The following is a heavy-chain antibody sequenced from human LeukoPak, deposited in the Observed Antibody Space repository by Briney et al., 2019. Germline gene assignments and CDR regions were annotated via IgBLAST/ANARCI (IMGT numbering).Heavy chain of an antibody. CDR3: ARGYGGFYL. Sequence: SETLSLTCTVSGGSISSFYWSWIRQPPGKGLEWIGYIYYSGSTNYNPSLKSRVTISVDTSKNQFSLKLSPVTAADTAVYYCARGYGGFYLWGQGTMVTVSS. CDR1: GGSISSFY. CDR2: IYYSGST. D-gene: IGHD3-16*01. V-gene: IGHV4-59*08. J-gene: IGHJ3*01.